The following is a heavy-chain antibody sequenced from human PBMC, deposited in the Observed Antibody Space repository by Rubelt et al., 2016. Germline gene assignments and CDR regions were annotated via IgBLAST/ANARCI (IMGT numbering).Heavy chain of an antibody. J-gene: IGHJ4*02. D-gene: IGHD1-26*01. CDR3: AREEYSGYTNDY. V-gene: IGHV3-21*01. Sequence: EVQLVESGGGLVKSGGSLRLSCVASGFTFSSYSMNWVRQAPGKGLEWVSSISGSTVYIYYADSVKGRFTISREKAKNSLYLQMNSLRAEATAVYYCAREEYSGYTNDYWGQGTLVTVSS. CDR2: ISGSTVYI. CDR1: GFTFSSYS.